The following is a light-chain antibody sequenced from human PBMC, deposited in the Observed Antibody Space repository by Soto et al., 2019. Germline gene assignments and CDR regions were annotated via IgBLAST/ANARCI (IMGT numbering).Light chain of an antibody. CDR2: INSDGSH. V-gene: IGLV4-69*01. J-gene: IGLJ2*01. CDR1: SGHRTYA. Sequence: QPVLTQSPSVSASLGASVNLTCTLSSGHRTYAIAWHQVQSGKGPRFLMTINSDGSHNRGDGVPARFSGASFGAERFLIISSLQSDDETDYYCQTWGPGILVFGGGTKVTVL. CDR3: QTWGPGILV.